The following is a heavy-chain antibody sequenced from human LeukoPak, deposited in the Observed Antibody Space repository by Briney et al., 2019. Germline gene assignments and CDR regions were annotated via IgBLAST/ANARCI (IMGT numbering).Heavy chain of an antibody. V-gene: IGHV4-59*01. CDR1: GGSISSYY. CDR2: IYYSGST. J-gene: IGHJ4*02. Sequence: SETLSLTCTVPGGSISSYYWSWIRQPPGKGLEWVGYIYYSGSTNYNPSLKSRVTISADTSKNQFSLKLSSVTAADTAVYYCAREGDSSASDYWGQGTLVTVSS. D-gene: IGHD3-22*01. CDR3: AREGDSSASDY.